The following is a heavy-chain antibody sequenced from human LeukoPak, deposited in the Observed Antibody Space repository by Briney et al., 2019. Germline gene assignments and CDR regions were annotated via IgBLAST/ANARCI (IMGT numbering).Heavy chain of an antibody. CDR2: IYSGGAT. CDR1: GFTVSSTY. Sequence: PGGSLRLSCAASGFTVSSTYVSWVRQAPGKGLEWVSVIYSGGATYYADSVKGRFTISRDNFKNTVHLQMNSPRVEDTAVYYCVTLYSTRVTDDYWGQGTLVTVSS. CDR3: VTLYSTRVTDDY. D-gene: IGHD2-21*02. V-gene: IGHV3-53*01. J-gene: IGHJ4*02.